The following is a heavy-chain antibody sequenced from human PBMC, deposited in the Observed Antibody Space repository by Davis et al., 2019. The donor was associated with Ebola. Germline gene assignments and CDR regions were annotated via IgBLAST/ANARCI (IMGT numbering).Heavy chain of an antibody. CDR1: GGSISSSSYH. D-gene: IGHD3-3*01. J-gene: IGHJ6*04. CDR2: IYYRGST. Sequence: SETLSLTCTVSGGSISSSSYHWGWIRQPPGKGLEWIGSIYYRGSTYYNPPLKSRVTISVDTSKNQFSLKLSSVTAADTAVYYCARSGLSFGVVKYHYGMDAWGKGTTVTVSS. CDR3: ARSGLSFGVVKYHYGMDA. V-gene: IGHV4-39*01.